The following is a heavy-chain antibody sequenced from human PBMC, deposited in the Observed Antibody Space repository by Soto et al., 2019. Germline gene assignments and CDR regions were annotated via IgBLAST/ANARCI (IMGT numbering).Heavy chain of an antibody. CDR1: GGSISSYY. CDR2: IYYSGST. Sequence: SETLSLTCTVSGGSISSYYWSWIRQLPGKGLEWIGYIYYSGSTNYNPTLKSRVTISVDTSKNQFSLKLSSVTAADTAVYYCARDQGYCSSTSCYHWFDPWGQGTLVTVSS. V-gene: IGHV4-59*01. J-gene: IGHJ5*02. CDR3: ARDQGYCSSTSCYHWFDP. D-gene: IGHD2-2*01.